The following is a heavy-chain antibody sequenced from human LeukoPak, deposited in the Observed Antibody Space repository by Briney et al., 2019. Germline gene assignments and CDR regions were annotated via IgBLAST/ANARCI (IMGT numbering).Heavy chain of an antibody. CDR1: GGSISSSSYY. CDR2: IYYSGST. J-gene: IGHJ5*02. D-gene: IGHD4-17*01. V-gene: IGHV4-39*01. CDR3: ARTNDYGDYGGFDP. Sequence: SETLSLTCTVSGGSISSSSYYWGWIRQPPGKGLEWIGSIYYSGSTYYNPSLKSRVTISVDTSKNQFSLKLSSVTAADTAVYYCARTNDYGDYGGFDPWGQGTLVTVSS.